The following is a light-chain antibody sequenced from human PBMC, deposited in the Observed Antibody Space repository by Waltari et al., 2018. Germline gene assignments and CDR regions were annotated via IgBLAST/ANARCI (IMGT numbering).Light chain of an antibody. Sequence: QSVLTQPPSASGTPGQRVTISCSRHRSKLGRNTVTWYQQLPGTAPKPLIYSNNHRPSGVPDRFSGSKSGTSASLAISGLQSEDEADYYCAAWDDSLNGVVFGGGTKLTVL. CDR3: AAWDDSLNGVV. J-gene: IGLJ2*01. CDR1: RSKLGRNT. CDR2: SNN. V-gene: IGLV1-44*01.